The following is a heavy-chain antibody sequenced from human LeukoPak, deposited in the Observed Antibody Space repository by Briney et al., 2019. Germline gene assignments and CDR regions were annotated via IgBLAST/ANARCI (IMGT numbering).Heavy chain of an antibody. J-gene: IGHJ4*02. V-gene: IGHV4-39*01. Sequence: SETLSLTCTVSGGSISSSSYYWGWIRQPPGKGLEWIGSIYYSGITYYNPSLKSRVTIPVDTSKNQFSLKLSSVTAADTAVYYCARRDKGRPSPTDYWGQGTLVTVSS. CDR3: ARRDKGRPSPTDY. CDR1: GGSISSSSYY. D-gene: IGHD2-2*01. CDR2: IYYSGIT.